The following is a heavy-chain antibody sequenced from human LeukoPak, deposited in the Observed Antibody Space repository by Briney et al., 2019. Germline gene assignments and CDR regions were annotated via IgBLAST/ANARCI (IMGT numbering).Heavy chain of an antibody. Sequence: GASVKVSCKTSGYIFTGYYIHWVRQAPGQGLEWMGWINPKSGGTNYAQKFQGRVTMTRDTSISTASMELSRLKSDDTAVYYCARADWRDSSGYYSGMIDYWGQGTLVTVSS. CDR2: INPKSGGT. CDR1: GYIFTGYY. D-gene: IGHD3-22*01. J-gene: IGHJ4*02. V-gene: IGHV1-2*02. CDR3: ARADWRDSSGYYSGMIDY.